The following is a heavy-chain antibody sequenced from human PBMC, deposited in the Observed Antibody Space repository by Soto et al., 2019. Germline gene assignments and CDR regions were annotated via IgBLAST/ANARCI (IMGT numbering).Heavy chain of an antibody. J-gene: IGHJ4*02. CDR1: GGIFHGYG. V-gene: IGHV3-33*01. D-gene: IGHD1-7*01. Sequence: QEQLVESGGGVVQPGTSLRLSCAVPGGIFHGYGMHWVRQAPGKGLEWVAIIRFDGSNEEYADSVKGRFTISRDNSKNTLYLQINTLGAEDTAVYYCARDEIGGTVFRGYLDYWGRGTVVTVSS. CDR2: IRFDGSNE. CDR3: ARDEIGGTVFRGYLDY.